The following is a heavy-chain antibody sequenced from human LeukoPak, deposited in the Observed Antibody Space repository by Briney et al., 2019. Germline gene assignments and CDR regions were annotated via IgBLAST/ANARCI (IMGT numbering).Heavy chain of an antibody. CDR2: IYNYGST. CDR3: ARDDNGGYGVFDY. Sequence: PSETLSLTCTVSGGSISSYYWSWIRQPPGKGLEWIGCIYNYGSTTSNPSLKSRVTISLDTSKNQFSLKLNSVTAADTAVYYCARDDNGGYGVFDYWGQGTLVTVSS. D-gene: IGHD4-17*01. V-gene: IGHV4-59*01. J-gene: IGHJ4*02. CDR1: GGSISSYY.